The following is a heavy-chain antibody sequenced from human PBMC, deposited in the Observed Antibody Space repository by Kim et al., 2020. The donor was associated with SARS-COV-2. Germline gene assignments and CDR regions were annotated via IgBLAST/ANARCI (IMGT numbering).Heavy chain of an antibody. J-gene: IGHJ6*02. CDR2: VYHSGST. Sequence: SETLSLTCAVSGAVSGDSFSSGNWWTWVRQSPGKGLEWIGEVYHSGSTNYNPSLKSRVTISVDKSRNQFSLRLSSVTAADTAVYYCTRAKSYYNYGMDVWGQGTSVSAAS. CDR1: GDSFSSGNW. D-gene: IGHD5-12*01. CDR3: TRAKSYYNYGMDV. V-gene: IGHV4-4*02.